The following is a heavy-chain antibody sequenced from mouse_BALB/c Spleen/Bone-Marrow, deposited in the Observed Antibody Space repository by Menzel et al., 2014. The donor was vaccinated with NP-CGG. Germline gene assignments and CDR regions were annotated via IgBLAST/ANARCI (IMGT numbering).Heavy chain of an antibody. J-gene: IGHJ4*01. D-gene: IGHD2-14*01. CDR2: IYPGGGYT. CDR1: GYTFTNYW. Sequence: QVQLKQSGAELVRPGTSAKISCKASGYTFTNYWLVWVKQWPGHGLEWIGDIYPGGGYTNYNEKFKGKATLTADTSSSTAYMHLSSLTSEDSAVYFCARPPSRYDEGLYAMDYWGQGTSVTVSS. CDR3: ARPPSRYDEGLYAMDY. V-gene: IGHV1-63*02.